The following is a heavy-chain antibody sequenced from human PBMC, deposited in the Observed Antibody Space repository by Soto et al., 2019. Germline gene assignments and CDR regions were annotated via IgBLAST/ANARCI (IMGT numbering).Heavy chain of an antibody. D-gene: IGHD3-22*01. CDR2: ISYSAKT. J-gene: IGHJ4*02. CDR3: TRGAGAPWVSFDS. V-gene: IGHV4-38-2*01. CDR1: GYSITSGFY. Sequence: PSETLSLTCGVSGYSITSGFYWGWVRQSPGKGLEWIGSISYSAKTFYNPSLASRLSIAVDTSMNQFSLRLTSVTAADTALYYCTRGAGAPWVSFDSWGQGTLVTVSS.